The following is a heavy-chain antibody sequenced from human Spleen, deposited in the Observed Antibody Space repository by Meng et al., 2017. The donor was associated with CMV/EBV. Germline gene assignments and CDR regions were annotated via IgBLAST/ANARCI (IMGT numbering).Heavy chain of an antibody. CDR1: GDSLSSGGFF. CDR3: ANHVYSSSWWGGY. J-gene: IGHJ4*02. V-gene: IGHV4-61*08. D-gene: IGHD6-13*01. CDR2: IYFSGST. Sequence: SETLSLTCTVSGDSLSSGGFFWSWIRQHPGKGLEWIGYIYFSGSTNYNPSLKSRVTISVDTSKNQVSLTLTSVTAADTATYYCANHVYSSSWWGGYWGQGTLVTVSS.